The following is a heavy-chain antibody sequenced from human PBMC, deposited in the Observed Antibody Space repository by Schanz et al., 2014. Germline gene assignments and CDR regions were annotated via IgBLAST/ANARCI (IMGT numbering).Heavy chain of an antibody. CDR1: GSIFSKLL. Sequence: QVHLEQSGPEVKKPGASVKVSCKVSGSIFSKLLMHWVRQGPAKGLEWMGGFDPKKGEAIYAQKFQGRVTMTADKSTSTVYMEVSGLRSEDTAVYYCAKVDRTRYYAMDVWGQGTTVTVSS. CDR3: AKVDRTRYYAMDV. V-gene: IGHV1-24*01. D-gene: IGHD3-9*01. CDR2: FDPKKGEA. J-gene: IGHJ6*02.